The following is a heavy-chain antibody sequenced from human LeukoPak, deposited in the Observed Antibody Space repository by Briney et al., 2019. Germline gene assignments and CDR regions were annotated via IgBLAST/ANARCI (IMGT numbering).Heavy chain of an antibody. V-gene: IGHV3-23*01. CDR3: AKDYSNIPAPANPLFDY. CDR1: GLTFSSYA. J-gene: IGHJ4*02. D-gene: IGHD6-13*01. Sequence: PGRCLRLSCAASGLTFSSYAMSWVRPAPGKGLEWVSGITGSGDTTFYADSVKGRFTISRDNSDNTLYLQMNSLRAEDTALYYCAKDYSNIPAPANPLFDYWGQGTLVTVSS. CDR2: ITGSGDTT.